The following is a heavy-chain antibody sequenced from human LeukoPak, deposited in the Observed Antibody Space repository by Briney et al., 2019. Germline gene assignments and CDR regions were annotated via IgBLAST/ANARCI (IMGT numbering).Heavy chain of an antibody. V-gene: IGHV1-2*02. D-gene: IGHD3-16*01. J-gene: IGHJ4*02. CDR3: ARALDYDYVWGYPLGHY. CDR2: INPNSGGT. CDR1: GYTFTGYY. Sequence: ASVKVSCKASGYTFTGYYMHWVRQAPGQGLEWMGWINPNSGGTNYAQKFQGRVTMTRDTSISTAYMELSRLRSDDTAVYYCARALDYDYVWGYPLGHYWGQGTLVTVSS.